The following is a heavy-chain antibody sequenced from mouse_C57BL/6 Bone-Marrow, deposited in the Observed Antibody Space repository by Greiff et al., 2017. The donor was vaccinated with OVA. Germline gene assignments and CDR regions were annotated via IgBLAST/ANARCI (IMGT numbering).Heavy chain of an antibody. CDR3: ARDERVSAWFAY. Sequence: EVKLQESGPGLVKPSQSLSLTCSVTGYSITSGYYWNWIRQFPGNKLEWMGYISYDGSNNYNPSLKNRISITRDTSKNQFFLKLNSVTTEDTATYYCARDERVSAWFAYWGQGTLVTVSA. J-gene: IGHJ3*01. CDR2: ISYDGSN. CDR1: GYSITSGYY. V-gene: IGHV3-6*01.